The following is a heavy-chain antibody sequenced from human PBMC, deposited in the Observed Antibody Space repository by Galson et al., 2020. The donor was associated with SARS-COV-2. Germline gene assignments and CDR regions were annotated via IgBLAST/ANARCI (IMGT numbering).Heavy chain of an antibody. Sequence: GGSLRLSCAASGFTFSSYSMNWVRQAPGKGLEWVSYISSSSSTIYYADSVKGRFTISRDNAKNSLYLQMNSLRAEDTAVYYCARAREAYDFWSGSNNWFDPWGQGTLVTVSS. CDR1: GFTFSSYS. D-gene: IGHD3-3*01. CDR3: ARAREAYDFWSGSNNWFDP. J-gene: IGHJ5*02. CDR2: ISSSSSTI. V-gene: IGHV3-48*04.